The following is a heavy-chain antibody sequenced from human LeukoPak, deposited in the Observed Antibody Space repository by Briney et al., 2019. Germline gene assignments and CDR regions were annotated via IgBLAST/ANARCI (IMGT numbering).Heavy chain of an antibody. J-gene: IGHJ6*02. CDR2: ISSSSSYI. CDR3: ASRIAAAGTMTYYYYYGMDV. CDR1: GFTFSSYS. V-gene: IGHV3-21*01. D-gene: IGHD6-13*01. Sequence: GGSLRLSCAASGFTFSSYSMNWVRQAPGKGLEWVSSISSSSSYIYYADSVKGRFTISRDNAKNSLYLQMNSLRAEDTAVYYCASRIAAAGTMTYYYYYGMDVWGQGTTVTVSS.